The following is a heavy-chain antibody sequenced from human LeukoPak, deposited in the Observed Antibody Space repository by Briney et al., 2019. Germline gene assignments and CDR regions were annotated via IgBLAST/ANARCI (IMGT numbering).Heavy chain of an antibody. J-gene: IGHJ4*02. CDR3: ARAYGSGSYTLLFFDY. CDR1: GYTFTSYY. Sequence: ASVKVSCKASGYTFTSYYMHWVRQAPGEGLEWMGIINPSGGSTSYAQKFQGRVTMTRDTSTSTVYMELSSLRSEDTAVYYCARAYGSGSYTLLFFDYWGQGTLVTVSS. CDR2: INPSGGST. V-gene: IGHV1-46*01. D-gene: IGHD3-10*01.